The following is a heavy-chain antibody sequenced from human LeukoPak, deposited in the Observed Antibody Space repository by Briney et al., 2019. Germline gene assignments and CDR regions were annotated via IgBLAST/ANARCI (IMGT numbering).Heavy chain of an antibody. CDR2: IIPILGIA. J-gene: IGHJ4*02. CDR3: ASQGSSSWYVS. D-gene: IGHD6-13*01. Sequence: ASVKVSCKDSGGTFSSYAISWVRQAPGQGLEWMGRIIPILGIANYAQKFQGRVTITADKSTSTAYMELSSLRSEDTAVYYCASQGSSSWYVSWGQGTLVTVSS. V-gene: IGHV1-69*04. CDR1: GGTFSSYA.